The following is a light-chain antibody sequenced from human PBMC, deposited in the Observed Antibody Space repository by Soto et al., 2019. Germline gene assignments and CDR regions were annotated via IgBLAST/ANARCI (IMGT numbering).Light chain of an antibody. J-gene: IGLJ3*02. Sequence: QSVLTQPPSVSAAPGQKVTISCSGSSSNIGNKYVSWYQQLPGTAPKLLIYDNNKRPLGIPDRFSGSKSGTSATLGITGLQTGDEADYYCGAWDTSLSAEVFGGGTKVTVL. CDR1: SSNIGNKY. CDR3: GAWDTSLSAEV. V-gene: IGLV1-51*01. CDR2: DNN.